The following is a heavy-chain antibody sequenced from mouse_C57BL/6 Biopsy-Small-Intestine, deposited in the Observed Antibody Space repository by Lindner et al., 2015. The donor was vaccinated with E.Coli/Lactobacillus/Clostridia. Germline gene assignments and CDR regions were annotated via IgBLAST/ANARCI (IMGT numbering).Heavy chain of an antibody. Sequence: VQLQESGAELVRPGASVKLSCTASGFNIKDDYIHWVKQRPEQGLEWIGRIDPANGNTKYAPKFQDKATITADTSSNTAYLQLSSLTSEDTAVYYCARCYGDYDYAMDYWGQGTSVTVSS. CDR2: IDPANGNT. CDR1: GFNIKDDY. D-gene: IGHD2-13*01. V-gene: IGHV14-3*01. CDR3: ARCYGDYDYAMDY. J-gene: IGHJ4*01.